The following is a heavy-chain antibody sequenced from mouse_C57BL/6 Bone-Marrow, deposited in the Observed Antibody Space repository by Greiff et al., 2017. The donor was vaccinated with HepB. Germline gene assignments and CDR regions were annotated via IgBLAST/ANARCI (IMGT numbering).Heavy chain of an antibody. D-gene: IGHD1-1*01. CDR2: ISDGGSYT. V-gene: IGHV5-4*01. Sequence: DVHLVESGGGLVKPGGSLKLSCAASGFTFSSYAMSWVRQTPEKRLEWVATISDGGSYTYYPDNVKGRFTISRDNAKNNLYLQMSHLKSEDTAMYYCARVITTVVYFDYWGQGTTLTVSS. J-gene: IGHJ2*01. CDR1: GFTFSSYA. CDR3: ARVITTVVYFDY.